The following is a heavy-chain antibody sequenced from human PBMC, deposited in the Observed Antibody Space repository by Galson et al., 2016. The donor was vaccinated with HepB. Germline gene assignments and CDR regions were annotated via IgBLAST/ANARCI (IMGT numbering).Heavy chain of an antibody. D-gene: IGHD6-13*01. Sequence: SLRLSCAASGFTFDEYAMHWVRQAPGKGLEWVSTISWNSGTIHYTDSVKGRFTTSRDNAKNSLYLQMDGLKTEDTALYYCAKDMSAGAAASGCFDCWGQGTLVTVSS. CDR2: ISWNSGTI. CDR3: AKDMSAGAAASGCFDC. CDR1: GFTFDEYA. J-gene: IGHJ4*02. V-gene: IGHV3-9*01.